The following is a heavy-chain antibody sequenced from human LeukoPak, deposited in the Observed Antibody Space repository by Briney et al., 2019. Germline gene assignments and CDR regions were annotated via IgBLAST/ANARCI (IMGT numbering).Heavy chain of an antibody. V-gene: IGHV3-20*04. D-gene: IGHD3-16*02. CDR1: GFTFDDYG. CDR2: INWNGGST. Sequence: GGSLRLSCAASGFTFDDYGMSWVRQAPGKGLEWVSGINWNGGSTGYADSVKGRFTISRDNAKNSLYLQMNSLRAEDTALCYCARGLPYDYVWGSYRPSNFDYWGQGTLVTVSS. CDR3: ARGLPYDYVWGSYRPSNFDY. J-gene: IGHJ4*02.